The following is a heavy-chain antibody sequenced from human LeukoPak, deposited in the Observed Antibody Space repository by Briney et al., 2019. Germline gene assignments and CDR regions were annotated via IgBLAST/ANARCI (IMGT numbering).Heavy chain of an antibody. D-gene: IGHD2/OR15-2a*01. CDR3: ASDLWDRGG. V-gene: IGHV1-18*01. CDR1: GYTFTSSG. J-gene: IGHJ4*02. Sequence: ASVKVSCTAAGYTFTSSGISWVRHPHGPGHECIGWNSTHNGNTNYAQKLQGRITMTSDTSTSTAYMELRSLRSDDTAVYYCASDLWDRGGWGQGTLVTVSS. CDR2: NSTHNGNT.